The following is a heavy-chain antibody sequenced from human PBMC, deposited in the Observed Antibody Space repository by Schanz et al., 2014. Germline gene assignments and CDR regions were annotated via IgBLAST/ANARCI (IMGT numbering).Heavy chain of an antibody. CDR2: LSGSGGST. CDR1: GFTFSSYA. V-gene: IGHV3-23*04. Sequence: EVQLVESGGGLVQPGGSLRLSCAASGFTFSSYAMSWVRQAPGKGLEWVSALSGSGGSTYYADSVKGRFTVSRDSGQNSLYLQMNSLRAGDTAVYYCARGTDWNLHYWGQGALVTVSS. CDR3: ARGTDWNLHY. J-gene: IGHJ4*02. D-gene: IGHD1-1*01.